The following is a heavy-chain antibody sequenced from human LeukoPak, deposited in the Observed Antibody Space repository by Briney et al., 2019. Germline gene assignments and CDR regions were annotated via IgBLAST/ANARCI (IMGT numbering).Heavy chain of an antibody. J-gene: IGHJ4*02. V-gene: IGHV4-30-2*01. Sequence: SETLSLTCAVSGGSISSGGYAWSWIRQPRGKGLEWIGYIYHSGSTYYNPSLKGRVTISVDRSKNQFSLKLSSVTAADTAVYYCARTVNIFYDSSGYFDYWGQGTLVTVSS. CDR1: GGSISSGGYA. CDR3: ARTVNIFYDSSGYFDY. D-gene: IGHD3-22*01. CDR2: IYHSGST.